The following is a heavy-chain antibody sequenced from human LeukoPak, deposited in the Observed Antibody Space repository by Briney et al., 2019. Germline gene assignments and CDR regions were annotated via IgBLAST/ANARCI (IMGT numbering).Heavy chain of an antibody. Sequence: GASVKVSCKASGYTFTSYDINWVRQATGQGLEWMGWMNPNSGNTGYAQKFQGRVTITRNTSISTAYMELSSLRSEDTAVYYCARGLSCGGDCPPPYYYYYYMDVWGKGTTVTVSS. D-gene: IGHD2-21*01. V-gene: IGHV1-8*03. J-gene: IGHJ6*03. CDR1: GYTFTSYD. CDR2: MNPNSGNT. CDR3: ARGLSCGGDCPPPYYYYYYMDV.